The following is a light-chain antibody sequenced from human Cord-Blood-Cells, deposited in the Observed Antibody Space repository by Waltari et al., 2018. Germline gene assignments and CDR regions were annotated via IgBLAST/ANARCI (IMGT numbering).Light chain of an antibody. CDR3: SSYTSSSTWV. CDR1: SSDVGGYNY. CDR2: DVS. J-gene: IGLJ3*02. V-gene: IGLV2-14*01. Sequence: QSALTQPAPVSGSPGQSSTTPCTGTSSDVGGYNYVPWYQQHPGKAPKLMIYDVSKRPSGVSNRFSGSKSGNTASLTISGLQAEDEADYYCSSYTSSSTWVFGGGTKLTVL.